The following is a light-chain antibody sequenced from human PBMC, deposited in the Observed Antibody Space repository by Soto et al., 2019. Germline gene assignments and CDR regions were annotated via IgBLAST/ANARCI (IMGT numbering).Light chain of an antibody. CDR3: QQYKGYSPLT. CDR1: QSISTS. CDR2: DAS. V-gene: IGKV1-5*01. Sequence: DIQMTQSPSTLSASVGDRVTITCRASQSISTSLAWYQQKPGKAPKFLIYDASSLQSGVPSRFSGSGSGTEFTLTISSLQPDDFATYYCQQYKGYSPLTFGGGTKVDI. J-gene: IGKJ4*01.